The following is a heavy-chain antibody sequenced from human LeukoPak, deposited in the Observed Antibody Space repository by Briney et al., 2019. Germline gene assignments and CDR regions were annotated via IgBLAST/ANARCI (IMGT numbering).Heavy chain of an antibody. J-gene: IGHJ4*02. CDR2: VSGSGGTT. CDR3: GKDPYRASSGLVDY. Sequence: SGGSLRLSCATSGFTFSNYAVSWVRQAPGKGLEWVSSVSGSGGTTYYADSVKGRFTISRDNSKNTLYLQMNSLRAQDTAVYYCGKDPYRASSGLVDYWGQGTLVTVSS. CDR1: GFTFSNYA. D-gene: IGHD3-16*01. V-gene: IGHV3-23*01.